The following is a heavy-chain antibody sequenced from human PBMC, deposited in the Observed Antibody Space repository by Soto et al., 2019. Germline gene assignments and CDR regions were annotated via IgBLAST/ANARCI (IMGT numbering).Heavy chain of an antibody. CDR1: GYTFTGYY. Sequence: ASVKVSCNASGYTFTGYYMHWVRQAPGQGLEWMGWINPNSGGTNYAQKFQGGVTMTRDTSISTAYMELSRLRSDDTAVYYCARGEIFGLVILFDYWGQGTLVTVSS. J-gene: IGHJ4*02. CDR3: ARGEIFGLVILFDY. D-gene: IGHD3-3*01. CDR2: INPNSGGT. V-gene: IGHV1-2*02.